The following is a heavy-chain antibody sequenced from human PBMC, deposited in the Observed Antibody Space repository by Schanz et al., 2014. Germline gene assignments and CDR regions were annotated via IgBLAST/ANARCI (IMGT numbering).Heavy chain of an antibody. CDR3: AKYRGYYRVSGSYRELEY. J-gene: IGHJ4*02. CDR2: ISSSSSTI. CDR1: GFTFSSYS. V-gene: IGHV3-48*01. D-gene: IGHD3-10*01. Sequence: EVQLVESGGGLVQPGGSLRLSCTASGFTFSSYSMNWVRQAPGKGLEWVAYISSSSSTIHYADSVKGRFTISRDNAKNSLYLQMNSLRPEDTAVYYCAKYRGYYRVSGSYRELEYWGQGTLVTVSS.